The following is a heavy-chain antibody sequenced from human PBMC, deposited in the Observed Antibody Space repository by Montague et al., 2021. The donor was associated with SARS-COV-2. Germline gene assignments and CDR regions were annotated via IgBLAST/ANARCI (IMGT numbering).Heavy chain of an antibody. J-gene: IGHJ6*03. CDR3: ARLRDGVVPSPILGVGPYYSYYYMDV. CDR1: GGSFSGYH. CDR2: INHGGST. Sequence: SETLSLTCAVYGGSFSGYHWNWIRQPPGKGLEWIGEINHGGSTKYSPSLKGRLTISADTSKNQFSLKLTSVAAADTAVYYCARLRDGVVPSPILGVGPYYSYYYMDVWGRGTTVTVSS. D-gene: IGHD3-10*01. V-gene: IGHV4-34*01.